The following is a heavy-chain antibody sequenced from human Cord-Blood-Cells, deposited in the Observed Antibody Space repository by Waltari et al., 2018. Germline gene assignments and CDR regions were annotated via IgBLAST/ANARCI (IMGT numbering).Heavy chain of an antibody. CDR1: GGSFSGYY. J-gene: IGHJ6*02. D-gene: IGHD1-26*01. V-gene: IGHV4-34*01. CDR3: ARGLPSSGSYYYYYGMDV. Sequence: QVQLQQWGAGLLKPSETLSLTCAVYGGSFSGYYWSWIRQPPGKGLEWIGEINHSGSTNDSPALRGRVTIAVDTSKNQFSLKLSSVTAADTAVYYCARGLPSSGSYYYYYGMDVWGQGTTVTVSS. CDR2: INHSGST.